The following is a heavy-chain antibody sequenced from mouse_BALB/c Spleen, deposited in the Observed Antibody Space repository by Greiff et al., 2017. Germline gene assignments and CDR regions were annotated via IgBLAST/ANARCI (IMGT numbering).Heavy chain of an antibody. V-gene: IGHV3-2*02. Sequence: EVKLMESGPGLVKPSQSLSLTCTVTGYSITSDYAWNWIRQFPGNKLEWMGYISYSGSTSYNPSLKSRISITRDTSKNQFFLQLNSVTTEDTATYYCARSHYRYYFDYWGQGTTLTVSA. CDR1: GYSITSDYA. CDR2: ISYSGST. J-gene: IGHJ2*01. D-gene: IGHD2-14*01. CDR3: ARSHYRYYFDY.